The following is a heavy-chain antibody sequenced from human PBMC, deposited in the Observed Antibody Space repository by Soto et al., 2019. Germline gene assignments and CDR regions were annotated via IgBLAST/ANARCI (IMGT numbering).Heavy chain of an antibody. Sequence: GASVKVSCKASGGTFRSYSISWVRQAPGQGLEWMGGIIPIFDITNYAQKFQGRVTITADESTSTAYTELSSLGSDDTAVYYCARPDEGGYSSNHHYYYALDVWGQGTTVTVSS. J-gene: IGHJ6*02. CDR2: IIPIFDIT. V-gene: IGHV1-69*13. D-gene: IGHD3-22*01. CDR3: ARPDEGGYSSNHHYYYALDV. CDR1: GGTFRSYS.